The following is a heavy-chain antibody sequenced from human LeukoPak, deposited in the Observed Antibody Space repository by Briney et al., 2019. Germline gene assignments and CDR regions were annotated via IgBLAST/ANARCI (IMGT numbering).Heavy chain of an antibody. CDR1: GGSISGYH. CDR2: IYYSGSS. Sequence: SETLSLTCSVSGGSISGYHWSWIRQPPGKGLEWLGYIYYSGSSNYNPSPKSRVTMSADTCKNQFSLKLSSVTAADTAVYYCARVPRSYYYYYYMDVWGKGTTVTVSS. J-gene: IGHJ6*03. V-gene: IGHV4-59*01. CDR3: ARVPRSYYYYYYMDV.